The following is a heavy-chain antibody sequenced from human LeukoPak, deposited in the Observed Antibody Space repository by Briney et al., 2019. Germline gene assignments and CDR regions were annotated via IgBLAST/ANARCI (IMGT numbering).Heavy chain of an antibody. CDR2: IFHSGST. D-gene: IGHD3-10*01. CDR3: ARASGSYGSGSYYYYGMDV. Sequence: PSEILSFTCAVSGYSISSGYYWGWIRQPPGKGLEWIGSIFHSGSTYYNPSLKSRVNMSVDTSKNQISLKLSSVTAADTAVYYCARASGSYGSGSYYYYGMDVWGKGTTVTVSS. CDR1: GYSISSGYY. V-gene: IGHV4-38-2*01. J-gene: IGHJ6*04.